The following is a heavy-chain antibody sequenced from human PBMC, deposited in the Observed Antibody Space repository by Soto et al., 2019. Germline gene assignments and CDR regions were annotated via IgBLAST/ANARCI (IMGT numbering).Heavy chain of an antibody. J-gene: IGHJ4*02. CDR1: GFTFSSYA. D-gene: IGHD5-12*01. CDR3: AGTRGYSDYDLDY. Sequence: PVGSLRLSCAASGFTFSSYAMTWVRQAPGKGLEWVSAISYSGVSTYYADSVKGRFTISRDSSENTLSLQMNSLRVDDTAVYYCAGTRGYSDYDLDYWGQETLVTVSS. V-gene: IGHV3-23*01. CDR2: ISYSGVST.